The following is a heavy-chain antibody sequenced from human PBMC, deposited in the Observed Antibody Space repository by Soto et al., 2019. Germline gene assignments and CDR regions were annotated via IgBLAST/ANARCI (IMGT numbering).Heavy chain of an antibody. Sequence: QVQLVESGGGVVQPGRSLRLSCAASGFTFSSYGMHWVRQAPGKGLEWVAVIWYDGSNKYYADSVKGRFTISRDNSKNTLYLQMNSLRAEDTAVYYCARNYYDSSGTGLVDYWGQGTLVTVSS. CDR1: GFTFSSYG. CDR2: IWYDGSNK. D-gene: IGHD3-22*01. V-gene: IGHV3-33*01. CDR3: ARNYYDSSGTGLVDY. J-gene: IGHJ4*02.